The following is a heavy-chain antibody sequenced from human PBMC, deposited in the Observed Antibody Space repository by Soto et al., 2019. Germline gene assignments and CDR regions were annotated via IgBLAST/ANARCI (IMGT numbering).Heavy chain of an antibody. Sequence: ASVKVSCKASGYTFTSYGISWVRQAPGQGLEWMGWISAYNGNTNYAQKLQGRVTMTTDTSTSTAYMELRSLRSDDTAVYYCARALSNFWGSYRLFDYWGQGTLVTVSS. J-gene: IGHJ4*02. V-gene: IGHV1-18*01. CDR2: ISAYNGNT. CDR3: ARALSNFWGSYRLFDY. CDR1: GYTFTSYG. D-gene: IGHD3-16*02.